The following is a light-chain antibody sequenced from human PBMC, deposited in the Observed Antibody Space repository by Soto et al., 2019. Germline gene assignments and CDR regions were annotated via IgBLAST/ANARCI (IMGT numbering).Light chain of an antibody. CDR2: GAS. CDR1: QSVSNDF. CDR3: QQYGSSPPRT. Sequence: EIVLTQSPGILSLSPGQRVTLSCRASQSVSNDFLAWYQQKPGQAPRLLIYGASTRATDVPDRFSGSGSGADFTLTISRLKPEDFAVYYCQQYGSSPPRTFGQGTKVEMK. V-gene: IGKV3-20*01. J-gene: IGKJ1*01.